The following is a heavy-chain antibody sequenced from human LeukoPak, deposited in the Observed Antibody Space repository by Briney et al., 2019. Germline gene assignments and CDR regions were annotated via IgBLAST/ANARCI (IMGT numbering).Heavy chain of an antibody. CDR3: ARDTSYYSSSSTGFDY. D-gene: IGHD6-6*01. CDR1: GFSFGDYA. J-gene: IGHJ4*02. Sequence: PGGSLRLSCTASGFSFGDYAMSWFRQAPGKGLEWVAVIWYDGSNKYCADSVKGRFTISRDNSKNTLYLQMNSLRAEDTAVYYCARDTSYYSSSSTGFDYWGQGTLVTVSS. V-gene: IGHV3-33*01. CDR2: IWYDGSNK.